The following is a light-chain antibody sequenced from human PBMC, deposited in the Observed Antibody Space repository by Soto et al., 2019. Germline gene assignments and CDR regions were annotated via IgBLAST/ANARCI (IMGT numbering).Light chain of an antibody. V-gene: IGKV1-9*01. CDR3: QQLYTLPFT. CDR1: HDISTF. CDR2: EAS. J-gene: IGKJ5*01. Sequence: DIHFTQSPSLLAASIVRIVTGGVRASHDISTFLAWYQQKPGKAPKLLIYEASTLQSGVPSRFSGSGSGTEFTLTISGLLPQDFAAYHCQQLYTLPFTFGQGTRLEIK.